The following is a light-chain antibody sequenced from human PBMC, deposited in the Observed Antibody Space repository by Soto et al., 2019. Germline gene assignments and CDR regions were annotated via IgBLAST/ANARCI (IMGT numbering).Light chain of an antibody. J-gene: IGKJ3*01. V-gene: IGKV1-12*02. CDR1: RIINKW. CDR2: AAS. CDR3: QQANSFPFT. Sequence: DIQMTQSPSSVSASVGDRVTITCRASRIINKWLAWYQQKPGKAPTLLVYAASSLQTGVPSRFSGSGSGAEFTLTISSLQPEDSATYYCQQANSFPFTFGPGTKVDIK.